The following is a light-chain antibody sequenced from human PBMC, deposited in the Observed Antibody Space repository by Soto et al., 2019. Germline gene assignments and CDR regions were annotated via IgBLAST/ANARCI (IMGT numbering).Light chain of an antibody. CDR3: QAYDISLSARV. Sequence: QSVLTQPPSVSGAPGQRVTISCTGSSSNIGAGSDVHWYQQLPGTAPKLLIYGNSNRPSGVPDRFSGSKSGTSASLAITGLQAVDEADYYCQAYDISLSARVFGTGTKVTVL. CDR2: GNS. CDR1: SSNIGAGSD. J-gene: IGLJ1*01. V-gene: IGLV1-40*01.